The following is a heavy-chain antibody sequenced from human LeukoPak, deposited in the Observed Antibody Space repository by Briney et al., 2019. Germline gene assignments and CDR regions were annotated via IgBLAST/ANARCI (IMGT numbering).Heavy chain of an antibody. V-gene: IGHV3-7*01. J-gene: IGHJ4*02. CDR2: IKQDGSEK. CDR3: ARGFEDYDFWSGYFTLLGFDY. Sequence: PGGSLRLSCAASGPDYWMSWVRQAPGKGLEWVANIKQDGSEKYYVDSVKGRFTISRDNAKNSLYLQMNSLRAEDTAVYYCARGFEDYDFWSGYFTLLGFDYWGQGTLVTVSS. D-gene: IGHD3-3*01. CDR1: GPDYW.